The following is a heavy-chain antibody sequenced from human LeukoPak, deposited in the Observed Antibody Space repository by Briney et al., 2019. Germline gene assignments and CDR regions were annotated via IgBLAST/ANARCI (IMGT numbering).Heavy chain of an antibody. D-gene: IGHD3-22*01. J-gene: IGHJ4*02. Sequence: GASVKVSCKASGYTFTSYDLNWVRQATGQGLEWMGWMNPNSGNTGYAQKFQGRVTMTRNTSISTAYMELSSLRSEDTAVYYCARGLVVYYYDSSGYPFDYWGQGTLVTVSS. CDR1: GYTFTSYD. V-gene: IGHV1-8*01. CDR2: MNPNSGNT. CDR3: ARGLVVYYYDSSGYPFDY.